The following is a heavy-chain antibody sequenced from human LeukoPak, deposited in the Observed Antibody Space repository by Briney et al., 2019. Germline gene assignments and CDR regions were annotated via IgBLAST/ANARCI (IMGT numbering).Heavy chain of an antibody. Sequence: GASVKVSCKASGYTFTSYDINWVRQATGQGLEWMGWMNPNSGNTGYAQKFQGRVTMTRNTSISTAYMELSSLRSEDTAVYYCARGYCSSTSCYARGHWFDPWGQGTLVTVSS. CDR1: GYTFTSYD. CDR2: MNPNSGNT. V-gene: IGHV1-8*01. CDR3: ARGYCSSTSCYARGHWFDP. J-gene: IGHJ5*02. D-gene: IGHD2-2*01.